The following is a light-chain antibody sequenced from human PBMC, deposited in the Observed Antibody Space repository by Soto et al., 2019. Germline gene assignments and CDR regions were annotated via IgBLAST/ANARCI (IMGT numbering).Light chain of an antibody. CDR3: SSYTSSSTLV. Sequence: QSALTQPASVSGSPGQSITISCTGTSSDVGGYNYVSWYQHYSGKAPKLMIYEVSNRPSGVSNRFSGSKSGNTASLTISGRQAEDEADYYCSSYTSSSTLVFGGGTKLTVL. CDR1: SSDVGGYNY. CDR2: EVS. V-gene: IGLV2-14*01. J-gene: IGLJ2*01.